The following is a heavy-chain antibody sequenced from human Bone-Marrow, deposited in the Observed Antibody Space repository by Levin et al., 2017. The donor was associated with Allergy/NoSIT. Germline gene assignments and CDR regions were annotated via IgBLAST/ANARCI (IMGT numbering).Heavy chain of an antibody. V-gene: IGHV5-51*01. D-gene: IGHD3-10*01. CDR1: GYIFINYW. CDR3: ARLALWFGELKGYFDP. CDR2: IYPGDSDT. Sequence: KHGESLKISCKASGYIFINYWIVWVRQMPGKGLEWMGIIYPGDSDTRYNPSFQGQVTISADKSISTAYVHWNNLKASDTAMYYCARLALWFGELKGYFDPWGQGTQVTVSS. J-gene: IGHJ5*02.